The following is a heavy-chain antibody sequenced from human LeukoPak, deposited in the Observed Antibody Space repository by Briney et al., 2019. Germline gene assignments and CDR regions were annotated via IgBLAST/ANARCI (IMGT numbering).Heavy chain of an antibody. Sequence: SQTLSLTCTVSGGSISSGDYYWGWIRQPPGKGLEWIGSIYHSGSTYYNPSLKSRVTISVDASKNQFSLKLSSVTAADTAVYYCARSDTAMVNWGQGTLVTVSS. V-gene: IGHV4-39*01. D-gene: IGHD5-18*01. CDR1: GGSISSGDYY. CDR2: IYHSGST. J-gene: IGHJ4*02. CDR3: ARSDTAMVN.